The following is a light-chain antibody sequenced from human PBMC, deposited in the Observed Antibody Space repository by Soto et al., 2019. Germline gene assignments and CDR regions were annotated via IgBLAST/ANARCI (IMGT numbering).Light chain of an antibody. CDR2: VAS. J-gene: IGKJ1*01. CDR3: QQVFSTPWT. V-gene: IGKV1-39*01. CDR1: QNISNY. Sequence: QVTQSPPSLSASIGDTVILTCRSAQNISNYLNCNNQNPGKVPNLLTYVASKLHGGVSSRFGGSGFGTDFTLTITNLQPEAFATYFCQQVFSTPWTFGQGTPVEIK.